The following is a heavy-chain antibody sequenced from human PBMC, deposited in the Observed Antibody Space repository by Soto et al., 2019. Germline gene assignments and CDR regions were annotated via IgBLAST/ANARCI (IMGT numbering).Heavy chain of an antibody. CDR1: AATFSNDI. CDR2: IIPLLDIA. V-gene: IGHV1-69*04. CDR3: VRDSPIGSTYSGYDGIDY. J-gene: IGHJ4*01. Sequence: ASRTPPAATFSNDIHSWVRQAPGQGLEWMGRIIPLLDIANYAQKFQGRVTITADKSTSTAYMELNSLRSEDTAVYYCVRDSPIGSTYSGYDGIDYWG. D-gene: IGHD5-12*01.